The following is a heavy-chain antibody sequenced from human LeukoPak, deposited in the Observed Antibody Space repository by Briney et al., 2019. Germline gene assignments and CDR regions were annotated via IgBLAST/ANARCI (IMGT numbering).Heavy chain of an antibody. CDR2: ISANGENT. CDR3: AKDVGIGGRSLYFDY. Sequence: GGSLRLSCAASGITFKNAWMSWVRQAPGKGLEWVSAISANGENTYYADSVKGRFTISRDNSKSTLYLQMNRLRAEDTAVYHCAKDVGIGGRSLYFDYWGQGTLVTVSS. V-gene: IGHV3-23*01. J-gene: IGHJ4*02. D-gene: IGHD2-15*01. CDR1: GITFKNAW.